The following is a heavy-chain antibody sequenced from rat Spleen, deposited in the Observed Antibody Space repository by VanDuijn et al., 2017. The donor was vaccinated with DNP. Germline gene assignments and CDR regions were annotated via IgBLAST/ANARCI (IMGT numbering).Heavy chain of an antibody. CDR1: GFTFSNYY. D-gene: IGHD1-4*01. CDR2: LSTGGGSP. Sequence: EVQLVESGGGLVQPGRSLKLSCAASGFTFSNYYMAWVRQAPTKGLEWVAYLSTGGGSPYYRDSVKGRFTISRDNAKSTLYLQMDSLRSEDTATYYCTTLITTRTGYYFDYWGQGVMVTVSS. V-gene: IGHV5-27*01. J-gene: IGHJ2*01. CDR3: TTLITTRTGYYFDY.